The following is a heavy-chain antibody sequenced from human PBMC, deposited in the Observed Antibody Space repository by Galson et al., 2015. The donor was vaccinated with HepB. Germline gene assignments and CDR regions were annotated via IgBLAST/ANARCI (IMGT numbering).Heavy chain of an antibody. Sequence: SLRLSCAASGFTFSNAWMNWVRQAPGKGLEWVGRIKSKTDGGTTDYAAPVKGRFTISRDDSKNTLYLQMNSLKTEDTAVYYCTTLAVRGTMIVVVIDPAFDYWGQGTLVTVSS. CDR2: IKSKTDGGTT. J-gene: IGHJ4*02. CDR3: TTLAVRGTMIVVVIDPAFDY. D-gene: IGHD3-22*01. V-gene: IGHV3-15*07. CDR1: GFTFSNAW.